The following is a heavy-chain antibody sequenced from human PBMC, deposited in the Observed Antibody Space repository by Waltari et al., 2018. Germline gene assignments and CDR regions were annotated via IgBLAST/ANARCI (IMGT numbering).Heavy chain of an antibody. V-gene: IGHV4-39*07. CDR2: IYYSGST. CDR1: GGSISSSSYY. Sequence: QLQLQASGPGLVKPSETLSLPCPVSGGSISSSSYYWGWIRQPPGKGLEWIGSIYYSGSTYYNPSLKSRVTISVDTSKNQFSLKLSSVTAADTAVYYCARKGVGATYYYYGMDVWGQGTTVTVSS. CDR3: ARKGVGATYYYYGMDV. J-gene: IGHJ6*02. D-gene: IGHD1-26*01.